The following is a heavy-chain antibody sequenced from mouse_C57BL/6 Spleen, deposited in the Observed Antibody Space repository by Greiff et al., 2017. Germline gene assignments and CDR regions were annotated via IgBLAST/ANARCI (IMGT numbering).Heavy chain of an antibody. Sequence: EVKLVESGGGLVQSGRSLRLSCATSGFTFSDFYMEWVRQAPGKGLEWIAASRNKANDYTTEYSASVKGRFIVSRDTSQSILYLQMNALRAEDTAIYYCARASYDGWFDYWGQGTTLTVSS. CDR3: ARASYDGWFDY. J-gene: IGHJ2*01. CDR1: GFTFSDFY. CDR2: SRNKANDYTT. D-gene: IGHD2-3*01. V-gene: IGHV7-1*01.